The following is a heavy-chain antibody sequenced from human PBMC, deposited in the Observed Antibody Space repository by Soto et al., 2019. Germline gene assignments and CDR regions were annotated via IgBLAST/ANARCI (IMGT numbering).Heavy chain of an antibody. Sequence: EVQLLESGGGLVQPGGSLRLSCAASGFTFSSYAMSWVRQAPGKGLEWVSAISGSGGSTYYADSVKGRFTISRDNAKKTLYLQMNSLRAEDTAVYYCAKDVTYYDILTGYYHNWFDPWGQGTLVTVSS. D-gene: IGHD3-9*01. CDR1: GFTFSSYA. CDR2: ISGSGGST. CDR3: AKDVTYYDILTGYYHNWFDP. J-gene: IGHJ5*02. V-gene: IGHV3-23*01.